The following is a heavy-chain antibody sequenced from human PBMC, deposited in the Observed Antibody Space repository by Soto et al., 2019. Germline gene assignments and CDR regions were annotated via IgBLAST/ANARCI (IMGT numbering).Heavy chain of an antibody. J-gene: IGHJ6*02. CDR1: GGSISSSNW. CDR2: IYHSGST. V-gene: IGHV4-4*02. D-gene: IGHD3-10*01. Sequence: LTCAVSGGSISSSNWWCWVRQPPGKGLEWIGEIYHSGSTNYNPSLKSRVTISVDKSKNQFSLKLRSLRSDDTAVYYCARDNGFGESDVWGQGTTVTVSS. CDR3: ARDNGFGESDV.